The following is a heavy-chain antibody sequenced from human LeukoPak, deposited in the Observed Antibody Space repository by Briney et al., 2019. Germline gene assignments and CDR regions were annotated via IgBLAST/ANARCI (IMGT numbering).Heavy chain of an antibody. D-gene: IGHD5-24*01. CDR1: GGSISTYY. CDR3: ARGGREGYNSFAY. V-gene: IGHV4-59*01. Sequence: SEPLSLTCTVPGGSISTYYWSWIRQPPGKGLEWIGYIHDSGTTSYNPSLKSRVTISVDMSENQLSLRLTSVSAADTAIYYCARGGREGYNSFAYWGQGTLVTVSS. J-gene: IGHJ4*02. CDR2: IHDSGTT.